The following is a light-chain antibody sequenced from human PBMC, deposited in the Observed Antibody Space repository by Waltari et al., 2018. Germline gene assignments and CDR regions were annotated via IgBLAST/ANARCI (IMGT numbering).Light chain of an antibody. CDR2: GAS. Sequence: EIVMMQSPATLYVSPGERATLSCRASQSVSTTLAWYQQKPGQAPRLLIYGASTRATGIPARFSGSGSGTEFTLTISSLQSADFAIYYCQQFDNWSFGQGTKLEIK. V-gene: IGKV3-15*01. CDR1: QSVSTT. J-gene: IGKJ2*01. CDR3: QQFDNWS.